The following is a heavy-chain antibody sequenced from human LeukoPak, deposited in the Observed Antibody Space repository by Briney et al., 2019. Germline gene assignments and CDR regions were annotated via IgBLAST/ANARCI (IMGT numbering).Heavy chain of an antibody. Sequence: PSETLSLTCTVSGGSISSYYWSWIRQPPGNGLEWIGYIYYTGSTNYNPSLKSRVTISVDTSKNQFSLKLSSVTAADTAVYYCARYNPGGTKHSNSFDYWGQGNLFTVSS. CDR2: IYYTGST. J-gene: IGHJ4*02. D-gene: IGHD3-16*01. CDR1: GGSISSYY. CDR3: ARYNPGGTKHSNSFDY. V-gene: IGHV4-59*01.